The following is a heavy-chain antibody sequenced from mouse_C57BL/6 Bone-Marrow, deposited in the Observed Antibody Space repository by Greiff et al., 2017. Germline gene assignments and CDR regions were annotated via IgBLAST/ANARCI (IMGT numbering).Heavy chain of an antibody. CDR3: AYDYDGAMDY. CDR2: IHPNSGST. D-gene: IGHD2-4*01. CDR1: GYTFTSYW. Sequence: QVQLQQPGAELVKPGASVKLSCKASGYTFTSYWMHWVKQRPGQGLEWIGMIHPNSGSTNYNEKFTSKATLTVDKSSSTAYMQLSSLTSEDSAVYYCAYDYDGAMDYWGQRTSVTVSS. V-gene: IGHV1-64*01. J-gene: IGHJ4*01.